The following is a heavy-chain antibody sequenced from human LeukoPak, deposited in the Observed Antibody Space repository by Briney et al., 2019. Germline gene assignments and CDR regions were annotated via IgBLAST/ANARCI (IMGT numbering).Heavy chain of an antibody. CDR3: AYPASGSYYDALSY. CDR2: ISGSGDTT. J-gene: IGHJ4*02. D-gene: IGHD3-10*01. Sequence: PGGSLRLSCAASPFTFNTYGMNWVRQTPGKGLEWVSGISGSGDTTYYADSVKGRFTISRDSSKNTVSLQMNSLRADDTAIYYCAYPASGSYYDALSYWGRGTLVTVSS. CDR1: PFTFNTYG. V-gene: IGHV3-23*01.